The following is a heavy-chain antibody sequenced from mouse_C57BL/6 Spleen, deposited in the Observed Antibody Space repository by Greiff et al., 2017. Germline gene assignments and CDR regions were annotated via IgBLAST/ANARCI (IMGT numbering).Heavy chain of an antibody. CDR1: GYSITSGYY. CDR3: ARIPHGLYFDY. J-gene: IGHJ2*01. CDR2: ISYDGSN. Sequence: EVQLVESGPGLVKPSQSLSLTCSVTGYSITSGYYWNWIRQFPGNKLEWMGYISYDGSNNYNPSLKNRISITRDTSKNQFFLTLNSVTTEDTATYYCARIPHGLYFDYWGQGTTLTVSS. V-gene: IGHV3-6*01.